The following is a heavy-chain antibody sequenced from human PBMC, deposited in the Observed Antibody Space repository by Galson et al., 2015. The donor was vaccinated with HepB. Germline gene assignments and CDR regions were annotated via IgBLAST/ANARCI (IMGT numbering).Heavy chain of an antibody. D-gene: IGHD3-10*01. CDR2: ISSSGSYI. J-gene: IGHJ4*02. V-gene: IGHV3-21*01. Sequence: SLRLSCAASGFNFSLYSMNWVRQAPGKGLEWVSSISSSGSYIYYGASVKGRCTVSRDSAKTSVYLQMNSLRGDDTAVYYCARALRSGIRGGRVFDHWGQGTLVTVSS. CDR3: ARALRSGIRGGRVFDH. CDR1: GFNFSLYS.